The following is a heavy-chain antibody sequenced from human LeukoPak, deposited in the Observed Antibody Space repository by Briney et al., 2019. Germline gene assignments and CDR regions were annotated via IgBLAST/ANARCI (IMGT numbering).Heavy chain of an antibody. CDR3: ARGMPYDFWSGYYGGEYYFDY. CDR2: IYSGGST. Sequence: GGSLRLSCATFGFTFGDYGISWVRQAPGKGLEWVSVIYSGGSTYYADSVKGRFTISRDNYKNTLYLQMNSLRAEDTAVYYCARGMPYDFWSGYYGGEYYFDYWGQGTLVTVSS. V-gene: IGHV3-66*02. CDR1: GFTFGDYG. D-gene: IGHD3-3*01. J-gene: IGHJ4*02.